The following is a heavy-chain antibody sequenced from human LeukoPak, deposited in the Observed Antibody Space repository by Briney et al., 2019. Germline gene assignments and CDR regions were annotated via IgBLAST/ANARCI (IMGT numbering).Heavy chain of an antibody. J-gene: IGHJ5*02. V-gene: IGHV3-66*02. CDR1: GFTVSSNY. CDR3: ARDWIVGATRWLDP. D-gene: IGHD1-26*01. CDR2: IYSGGST. Sequence: GGSLRLSCAASGFTVSSNYMSWVRQAPGKGLEWVSVIYSGGSTYYADSVKGRFTISRDNSKNTLYLQMNSLRVEDTAVYYCARDWIVGATRWLDPWGQGTLVTVSS.